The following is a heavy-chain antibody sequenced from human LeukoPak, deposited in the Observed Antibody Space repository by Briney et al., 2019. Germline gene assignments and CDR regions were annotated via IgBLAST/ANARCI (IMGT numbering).Heavy chain of an antibody. V-gene: IGHV3-23*01. Sequence: PGGSLRLSCATAGFTFNSYAMSWVRQAPGRGLEWVSVVSGSGGTTYYADSVKGRFTISRDNSKNTLYLQMNSLRAEDTAVYYCARGVGIAVAPSRPRDKYYFDYWGQGTLVTVSS. J-gene: IGHJ4*02. D-gene: IGHD6-19*01. CDR3: ARGVGIAVAPSRPRDKYYFDY. CDR2: VSGSGGTT. CDR1: GFTFNSYA.